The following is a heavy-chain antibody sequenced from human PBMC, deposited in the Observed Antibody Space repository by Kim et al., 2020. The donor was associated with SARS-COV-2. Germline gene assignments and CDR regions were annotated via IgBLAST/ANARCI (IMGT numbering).Heavy chain of an antibody. CDR3: TPAGGPLLSFGYSYY. V-gene: IGHV3-15*01. D-gene: IGHD2-2*01. CDR2: IKSKTDGWTT. J-gene: IGHJ6*01. CDR1: GFTFSNAC. Sequence: GGSLRLSCAASGFTFSNACMSWVRQAPGKGLEWVGRIKSKTDGWTTDYAAPVKGRFTISRDDSKNTLYLQMNSLKTEDTAVYYCTPAGGPLLSFGYSYY.